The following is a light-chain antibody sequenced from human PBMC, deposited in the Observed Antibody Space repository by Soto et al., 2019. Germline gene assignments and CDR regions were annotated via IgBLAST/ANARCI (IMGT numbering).Light chain of an antibody. Sequence: DIQMTQSPSTLSASVGDRVTITCRATQSISGWLAWYQQKPGHGPKLLIFKVSTLQRGVPSRYIGSGYGTEFTLSISSLQPDDFATYYCQQYFTYWTYGQGTKVDIK. V-gene: IGKV1-5*03. CDR3: QQYFTYWT. J-gene: IGKJ1*01. CDR2: KVS. CDR1: QSISGW.